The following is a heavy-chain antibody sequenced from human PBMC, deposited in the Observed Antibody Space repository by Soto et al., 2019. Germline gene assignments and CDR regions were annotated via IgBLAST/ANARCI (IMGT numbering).Heavy chain of an antibody. D-gene: IGHD3-10*01. CDR1: GYTFSKYY. Sequence: GASVKVSCKASGYTFSKYYMHWVRQAPGQGLEWMGWINPNSGGTNFAQKFQGGVTMTRDTSISTAYMDLSRLRSEDTAVYYCAKNLLVTMPDGFDVWGQGTMVTVSS. CDR3: AKNLLVTMPDGFDV. CDR2: INPNSGGT. J-gene: IGHJ3*01. V-gene: IGHV1-2*02.